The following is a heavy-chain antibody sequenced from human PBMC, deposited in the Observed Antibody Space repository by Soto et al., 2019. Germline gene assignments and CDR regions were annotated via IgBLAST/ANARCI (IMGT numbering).Heavy chain of an antibody. V-gene: IGHV1-2*02. J-gene: IGHJ4*02. CDR3: ARDQRSYGEPPFDY. D-gene: IGHD3-16*01. CDR1: GFAFTGYY. CDR2: IKSNGDDT. Sequence: ASVKVSCMASGFAFTGYYIHWVRLAPGQGLEWMGWIKSNGDDTKYARKFQDRVTKTSDTSMNTIYMELSRLKSDDTAGYYYARDQRSYGEPPFDYWGQGTLVTVSS.